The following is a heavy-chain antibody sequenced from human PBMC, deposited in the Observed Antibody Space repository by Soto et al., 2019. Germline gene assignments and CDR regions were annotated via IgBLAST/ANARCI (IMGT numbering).Heavy chain of an antibody. CDR1: GFTFTSYW. Sequence: GGSLRLSCAASGFTFTSYWMTWVRQAPAKGLEWVANIKEDGSEKNYVDSVKGRFTISRDRAKNSLYLQMNSLRAEVTAVYYCARGQWRRPYFFDYWGQGTLVTVSS. V-gene: IGHV3-7*04. CDR3: ARGQWRRPYFFDY. J-gene: IGHJ4*02. CDR2: IKEDGSEK. D-gene: IGHD6-19*01.